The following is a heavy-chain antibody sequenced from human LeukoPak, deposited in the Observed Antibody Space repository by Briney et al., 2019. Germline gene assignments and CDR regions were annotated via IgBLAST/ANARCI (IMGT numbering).Heavy chain of an antibody. V-gene: IGHV1-8*01. CDR1: GYTFTSYD. CDR3: ARSLGWRCYYYYMDV. D-gene: IGHD3/OR15-3a*01. J-gene: IGHJ6*03. CDR2: MNPNSGNT. Sequence: ASVKVSCKASGYTFTSYDINWVRQATGQGLEWMGWMNPNSGNTGYAQKFQGRVTMTRNTSISTAYMELSSLRSEDTAVYYCARSLGWRCYYYYMDVWGKGTTVTVSS.